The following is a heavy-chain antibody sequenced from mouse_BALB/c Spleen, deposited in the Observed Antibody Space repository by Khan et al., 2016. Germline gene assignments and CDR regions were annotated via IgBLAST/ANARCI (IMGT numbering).Heavy chain of an antibody. CDR3: ARTARIKY. CDR2: ISYSCST. D-gene: IGHD1-2*01. J-gene: IGHJ2*01. CDR1: GYPITSGYG. V-gene: IGHV3-2*02. Sequence: QLQESGPGLGKPSQSLSPTCTVTGYPITSGYGWNWIRQFPGNKLEWLGYISYSCSTYYNPSLKRRIPINRRQFKNQFFLQLNSVTTEDTATYYCARTARIKYWGQGTTLTVSS.